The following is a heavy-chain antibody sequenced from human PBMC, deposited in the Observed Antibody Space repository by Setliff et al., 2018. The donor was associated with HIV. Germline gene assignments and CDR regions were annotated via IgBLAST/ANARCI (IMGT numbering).Heavy chain of an antibody. D-gene: IGHD6-6*01. CDR2: ISYSGIR. Sequence: PSETLSLTCTVSGGSFSGHYWSWIRQPPGKGPEWIGYISYSGIRNYNPSLKSRVTILLDTSKKQFTLKLNSVTAADTAVYHCARLSSYRSSSYYFDYWGQGALVTVSS. V-gene: IGHV4-59*08. CDR3: ARLSSYRSSSYYFDY. CDR1: GGSFSGHY. J-gene: IGHJ4*02.